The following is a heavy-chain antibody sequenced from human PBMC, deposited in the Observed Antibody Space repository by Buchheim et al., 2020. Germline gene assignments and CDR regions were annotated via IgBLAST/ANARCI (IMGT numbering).Heavy chain of an antibody. CDR2: ISSDGSEK. D-gene: IGHD1-26*01. J-gene: IGHJ4*02. CDR3: VRDLREGDY. V-gene: IGHV3-30-3*01. Sequence: QVQLVESGGGVVQPGRSLRLSCAASGFTFSTYAMHWVRQAPGKGLEWVAVISSDGSEKYYADSVKGRFTISRDHSKKTLFLQMNRLRAEDTAMYYCVRDLREGDYWGQGTL. CDR1: GFTFSTYA.